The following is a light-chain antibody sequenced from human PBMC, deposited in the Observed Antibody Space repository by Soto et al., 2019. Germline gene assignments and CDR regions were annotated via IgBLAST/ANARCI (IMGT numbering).Light chain of an antibody. CDR2: DDS. CDR3: HVWDGRSEHVV. Sequence: SYELTQTPSVSVSPGQTAMITCAGNNIGSKSVHWYQQKPGQAPVMVVHDDSDRPSGIPERFSGSKSGDLATLTISRVEAGDEADYYCHVWDGRSEHVVFGGGTKVTVL. CDR1: NIGSKS. J-gene: IGLJ2*01. V-gene: IGLV3-21*02.